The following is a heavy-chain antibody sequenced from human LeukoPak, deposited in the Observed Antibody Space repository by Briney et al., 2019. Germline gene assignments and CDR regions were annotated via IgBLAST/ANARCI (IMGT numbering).Heavy chain of an antibody. Sequence: PGGSLRLSCAASGFTFSSYAMHWVRQAPGKGLEWVAVISYDGSNKYYADSVKGRFTISRDNSKDTLYLQMNSLRAEDTAVYYCARDSGWNLDYWGQGTLVTVSS. CDR1: GFTFSSYA. D-gene: IGHD1-1*01. CDR3: ARDSGWNLDY. V-gene: IGHV3-30-3*01. CDR2: ISYDGSNK. J-gene: IGHJ4*02.